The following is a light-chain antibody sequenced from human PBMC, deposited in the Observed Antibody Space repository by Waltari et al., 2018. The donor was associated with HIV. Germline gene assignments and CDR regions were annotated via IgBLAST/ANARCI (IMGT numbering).Light chain of an antibody. CDR2: RNN. V-gene: IGLV1-47*01. J-gene: IGLJ2*01. Sequence: QSVLTQPPSGSATPVYRVTRACCASSTNIGMYYEDCYNQPTGVTPNFLIFRNNRRPTGVPDRFSGSKSGTSASLAISGLRSEDEADYYCATWDDSLSGVVFGGGTKLTVL. CDR1: STNIGMYY. CDR3: ATWDDSLSGVV.